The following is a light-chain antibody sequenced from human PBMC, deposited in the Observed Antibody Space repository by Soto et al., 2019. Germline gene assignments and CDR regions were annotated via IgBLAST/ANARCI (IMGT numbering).Light chain of an antibody. CDR1: QSVSSN. V-gene: IGKV3-15*01. CDR2: GVS. CDR3: PQYNNWPPIT. J-gene: IGKJ5*01. Sequence: EIVMTQSPATLSVFPGERATLSCRASQSVSSNLAWYQQKPGQAPRLLIYGVSTRATGTPARFSGSGSGTEFTLTISSLQSEDFAVYYCPQYNNWPPITFGQGTRLEIK.